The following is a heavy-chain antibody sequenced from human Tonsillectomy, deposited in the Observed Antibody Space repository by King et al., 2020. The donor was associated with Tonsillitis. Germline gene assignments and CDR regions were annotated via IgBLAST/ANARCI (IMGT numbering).Heavy chain of an antibody. Sequence: VQLVESGGGLVHPGGSLRVSCAASGFTFSSYAMSWVRQAPGKGLDWVSTISSSGASTYYADAVKGRFTISRDNSKNTLSLQMNSLRAEDTAVYFCATAGRGSRYVYLIWFDPWGEGTRVTVSS. CDR3: ATAGRGSRYVYLIWFDP. D-gene: IGHD5-12*01. CDR1: GFTFSSYA. J-gene: IGHJ5*02. CDR2: ISSSGAST. V-gene: IGHV3-23*04.